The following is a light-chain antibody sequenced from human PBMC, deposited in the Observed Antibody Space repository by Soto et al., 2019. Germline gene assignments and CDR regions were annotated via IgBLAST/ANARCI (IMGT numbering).Light chain of an antibody. Sequence: DIQMTHSPSSLSASVGDRVTITCRASQSISSWLDWYQQKPGKAPKLLIYAASSLQSGVPSRFSGSGSGTDFTLTISCLQPEDFATYYCQQYYSYPLTFGGGTKVDI. J-gene: IGKJ4*01. V-gene: IGKV1D-16*01. CDR3: QQYYSYPLT. CDR2: AAS. CDR1: QSISSW.